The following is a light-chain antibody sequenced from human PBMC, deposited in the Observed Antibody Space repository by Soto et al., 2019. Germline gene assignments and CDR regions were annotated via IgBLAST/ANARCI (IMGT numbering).Light chain of an antibody. CDR2: SDN. CDR1: SSNIGSNT. Sequence: QSVLTQPPSASGTPGQRVTISCSGSSSNIGSNTVNWYQQVPGTAPKLLIYSDNQRPSGVSNRFSGSKSGNTASLTISGLQAEDEADYYCTSYRSSSTLVFGGGTKLTVL. CDR3: TSYRSSSTLV. J-gene: IGLJ3*02. V-gene: IGLV1-44*01.